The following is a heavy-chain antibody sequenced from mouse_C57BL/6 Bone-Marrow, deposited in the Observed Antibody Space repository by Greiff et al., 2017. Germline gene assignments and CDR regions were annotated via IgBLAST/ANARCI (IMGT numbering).Heavy chain of an antibody. J-gene: IGHJ2*01. V-gene: IGHV5-16*01. D-gene: IGHD2-3*01. CDR1: GFTFSDYY. CDR3: ARDRDGYSFDY. Sequence: EVMLVESEGGLVQPGSSMKLSCTASGFTFSDYYMALVRQVPEKGLEWVANINYDGSSTYYLDSLKSRFIISRDNAKNILYLQMSSLKSEDTATYYCARDRDGYSFDYWGQGTTLTVSS. CDR2: INYDGSST.